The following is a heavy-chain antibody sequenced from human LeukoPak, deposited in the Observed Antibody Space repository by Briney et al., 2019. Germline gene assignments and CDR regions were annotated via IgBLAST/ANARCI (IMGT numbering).Heavy chain of an antibody. V-gene: IGHV1-18*01. Sequence: ASVKVSCKASGYTFTSYGISWVRQAPGQGLEWMGWISAYNGNTNYAQKLQGRVTMTTDTSTSTAYTELRSLRSDDTAVYYCARDRAAAGQISFWDYWGQGTLVTVSS. CDR2: ISAYNGNT. J-gene: IGHJ4*02. D-gene: IGHD6-13*01. CDR1: GYTFTSYG. CDR3: ARDRAAAGQISFWDY.